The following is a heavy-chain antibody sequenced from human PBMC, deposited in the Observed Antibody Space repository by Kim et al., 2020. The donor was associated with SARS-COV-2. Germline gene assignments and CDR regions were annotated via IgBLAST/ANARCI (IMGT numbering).Heavy chain of an antibody. CDR3: ATYYALMAGGRLSQY. CDR2: IFYSGAT. D-gene: IGHD2-8*01. CDR1: GGSMRSYY. V-gene: IGHV4-59*13. Sequence: SETLSLTCTVSGGSMRSYYWNWIRQVPGKGLEWIGYIFYSGATNYNPSFKSRVTMSVDMSDNQFSLRLTSVTAADTAVYYCATYYALMAGGRLSQYWGQGILVTVSS. J-gene: IGHJ4*02.